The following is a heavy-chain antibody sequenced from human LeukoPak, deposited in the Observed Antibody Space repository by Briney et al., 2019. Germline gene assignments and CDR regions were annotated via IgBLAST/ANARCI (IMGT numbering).Heavy chain of an antibody. J-gene: IGHJ4*02. CDR1: GFTFSSYW. Sequence: GGSLRLSCVASGFTFSSYWMDWVRQAPGKGLEWVASIKQDGSEKYHVASVQGRFTISRDNAKDSLYLQMNSLRAEDTAVYYCARDHIVGATHLDYWGQGTLVTVSS. D-gene: IGHD1-26*01. CDR3: ARDHIVGATHLDY. V-gene: IGHV3-7*01. CDR2: IKQDGSEK.